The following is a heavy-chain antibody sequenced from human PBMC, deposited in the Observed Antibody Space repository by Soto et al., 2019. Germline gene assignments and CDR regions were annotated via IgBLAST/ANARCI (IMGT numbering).Heavy chain of an antibody. V-gene: IGHV1-3*01. CDR2: INAGNGNK. Sequence: ASGKVSCNASGYIFTSYVMEWVSHAPGQRLEWMGWINAGNGNKKYSKKSQGRVTITRDTSAKKDYMELRRLRYEETAVYYCARSAPHIDYWGQGTLVTVSS. CDR1: GYIFTSYV. J-gene: IGHJ4*02. CDR3: ARSAPHIDY.